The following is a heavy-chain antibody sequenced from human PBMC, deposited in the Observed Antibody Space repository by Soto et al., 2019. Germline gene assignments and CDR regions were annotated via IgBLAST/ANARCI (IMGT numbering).Heavy chain of an antibody. D-gene: IGHD3-3*01. CDR1: GFSLSTSGMR. CDR2: IDWDDDK. Sequence: GPTLGNPTQTLTLTCTFSGFSLSTSGMRVSWIRQPPGKALEWLARIDWDDDKFYSTSLKTRLTISKDTSKNQVVLTMTNMDPVDTATYYCALTRHNVLPFLEDPNWFDPWGQGTLVTVSS. J-gene: IGHJ5*02. CDR3: ALTRHNVLPFLEDPNWFDP. V-gene: IGHV2-70*04.